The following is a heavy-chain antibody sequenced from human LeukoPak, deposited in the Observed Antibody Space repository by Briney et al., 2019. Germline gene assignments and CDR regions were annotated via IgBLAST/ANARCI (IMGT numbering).Heavy chain of an antibody. CDR1: GFTFSSYW. CDR2: INSDGSST. Sequence: PGGSLRLSCAASGFTFSSYWMHWVRQAPGKGLVWVSRINSDGSSTSYADSVKGRFTISRDNAKNTLYLQMNSLRAEDTAVYYCASLMVRGVPLDYWGQGTLVTVSS. D-gene: IGHD3-10*01. J-gene: IGHJ4*02. CDR3: ASLMVRGVPLDY. V-gene: IGHV3-74*01.